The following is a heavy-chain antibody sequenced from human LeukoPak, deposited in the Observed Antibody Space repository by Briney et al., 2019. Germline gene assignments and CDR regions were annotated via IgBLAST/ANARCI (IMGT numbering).Heavy chain of an antibody. D-gene: IGHD6-13*01. J-gene: IGHJ4*02. Sequence: GSLRLSCAASGFTFSSYSMNWVRQAPWKGLEWVGSIYYSGSTYYNPSLKSRVTISVDTSKNQFSLKLSSVTAADTAVYYCASTGIAAAGTFSFDYWGQGTLVTVSS. V-gene: IGHV4-39*07. CDR2: IYYSGST. CDR3: ASTGIAAAGTFSFDY. CDR1: GFTFSSYS.